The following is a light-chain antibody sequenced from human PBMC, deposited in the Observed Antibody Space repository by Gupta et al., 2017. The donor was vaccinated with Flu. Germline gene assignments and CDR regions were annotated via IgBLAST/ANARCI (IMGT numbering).Light chain of an antibody. CDR2: DVS. CDR1: SSDVGGYKY. J-gene: IGLJ2*01. CDR3: CSDAGSNTGV. V-gene: IGLV2-11*01. Sequence: VTISCTGTSSDVGGYKYVAWYQQHPGKAPKLMIYDVSKRPAGVPDRLSGSKSGNTASLTISGLQADDEADYYCCSDAGSNTGVFGGGTKLTVL.